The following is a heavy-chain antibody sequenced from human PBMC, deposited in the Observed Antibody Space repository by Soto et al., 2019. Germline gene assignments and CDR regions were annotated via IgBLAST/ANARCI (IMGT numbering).Heavy chain of an antibody. CDR3: ARIQHGYDAFDI. CDR2: ISSSSSYI. D-gene: IGHD2-15*01. Sequence: EVQLVESGGGLVKPGGSLRLSCAASGFTFSSYSMNWVRQAPGKGLEWVSSISSSSSYIYYADSVKGRFTISRDNAKNSLYLQMNSLRAEDTAVYYCARIQHGYDAFDIWGQGTMVTVSS. CDR1: GFTFSSYS. J-gene: IGHJ3*02. V-gene: IGHV3-21*01.